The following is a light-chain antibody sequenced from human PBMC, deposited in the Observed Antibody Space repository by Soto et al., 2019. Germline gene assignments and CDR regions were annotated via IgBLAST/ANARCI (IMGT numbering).Light chain of an antibody. V-gene: IGLV1-40*01. CDR2: DNR. J-gene: IGLJ2*01. CDR3: QSYDISLSGSV. CDR1: SSNIGAGYD. Sequence: QSVLTQPPSVSGAPGQRVTISCTGSSSNIGAGYDVHWYQQLPGTAPKLLIYDNRNRPSGVPDRFSGSKSGTSASLAITGLQAEDEADYYCQSYDISLSGSVFGGGTKVTVL.